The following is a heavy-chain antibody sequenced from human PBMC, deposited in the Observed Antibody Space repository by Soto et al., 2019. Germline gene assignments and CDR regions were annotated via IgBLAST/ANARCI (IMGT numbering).Heavy chain of an antibody. CDR2: ISSSGSTI. D-gene: IGHD3-22*01. J-gene: IGHJ4*02. Sequence: GGSLRLSCESSEFAFNTWPMNWVRQAPGKGLEWLSYISSSGSTIFYADSVKGRFTISRDNAKNSLYLQMNSLRAEDTAVYYCARADYYYDSSGSDYWGQGTLVTVSS. V-gene: IGHV3-48*04. CDR3: ARADYYYDSSGSDY. CDR1: EFAFNTWP.